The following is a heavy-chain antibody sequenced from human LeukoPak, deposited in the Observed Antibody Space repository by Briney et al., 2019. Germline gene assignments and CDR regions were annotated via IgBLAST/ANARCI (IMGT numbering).Heavy chain of an antibody. CDR1: GLTFSSYA. J-gene: IGHJ5*02. D-gene: IGHD3-10*02. CDR2: ISSSSSTI. CDR3: ARRLFGDDP. V-gene: IGHV3-48*01. Sequence: GGSLRLSCAASGLTFSSYAMSWVRQAPGKGLEWVSYISSSSSTIYYADSVKGRFTISRDNAKNSLYLQMNSLRAEDTAVYYCARRLFGDDPWGQGTLVTVSS.